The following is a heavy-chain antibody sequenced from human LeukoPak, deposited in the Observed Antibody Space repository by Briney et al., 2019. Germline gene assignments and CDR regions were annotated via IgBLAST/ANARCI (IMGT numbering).Heavy chain of an antibody. CDR3: ARLHSSTLDY. CDR1: GFTFSDYY. D-gene: IGHD6-13*01. Sequence: KPAETLRLSCAASGFTFSDYYMSWIRQAPGKGLEWVSYIRSSYTNYAHSVKGRFTISRDIAKNSLYLQMNSLRAEDTAVYYCARLHSSTLDYWGQGTLVTVSS. V-gene: IGHV3-11*03. J-gene: IGHJ4*02. CDR2: IRSSYT.